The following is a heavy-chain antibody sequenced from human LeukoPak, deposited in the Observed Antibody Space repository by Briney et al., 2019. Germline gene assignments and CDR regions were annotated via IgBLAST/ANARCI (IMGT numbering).Heavy chain of an antibody. CDR3: ARKTDRPGEVGRDRYFDL. CDR2: INVGGDAT. V-gene: IGHV3-48*03. J-gene: IGHJ2*01. CDR1: GFTFSHYE. Sequence: PGGSLRLSCVLSGFTFSHYEMIWVRQAPGEGLERVSYINVGGDATHFADSMKGRFTMSRDDAKNSVYLQLNSLRAEDTAIYYCARKTDRPGEVGRDRYFDLWGRGTLVTVSS. D-gene: IGHD6-6*01.